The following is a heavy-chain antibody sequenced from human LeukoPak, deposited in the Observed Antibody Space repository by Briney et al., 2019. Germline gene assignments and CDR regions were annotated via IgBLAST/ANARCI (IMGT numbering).Heavy chain of an antibody. CDR3: ARSHHRVTYFDYFDY. V-gene: IGHV3-11*03. CDR1: GFTFSDHD. CDR2: ISTRTYI. Sequence: GGSLRLSCVASGFTFSDHDMAWMRQAPGKGLELISYISTRTYIHYADSVNGRFTISRDNAENSLYLQMDSLRPADTAVYFCARSHHRVTYFDYFDYWGQGSQVTVSS. J-gene: IGHJ4*02. D-gene: IGHD3-9*01.